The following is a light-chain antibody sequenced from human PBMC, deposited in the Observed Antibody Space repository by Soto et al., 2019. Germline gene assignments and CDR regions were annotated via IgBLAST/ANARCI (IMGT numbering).Light chain of an antibody. CDR2: DAS. Sequence: DIRMTQSPSTLSASVGDRVTITCRASQSISSWLAWYQQKPGKAPKLLIYDASSLESGVPSRFSGSGSGAEFTLTISSLQPDDFATYYCQQYNSYSPETFGQGTKVDIK. CDR3: QQYNSYSPET. J-gene: IGKJ1*01. V-gene: IGKV1-5*01. CDR1: QSISSW.